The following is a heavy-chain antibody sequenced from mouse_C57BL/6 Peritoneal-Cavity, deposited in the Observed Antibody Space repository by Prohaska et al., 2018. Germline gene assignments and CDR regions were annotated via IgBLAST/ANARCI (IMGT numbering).Heavy chain of an antibody. V-gene: IGHV11-2*01. J-gene: IGHJ1*03. CDR3: MRYGNYWYFDV. CDR2: INSDGSAI. CDR1: GFTFSGFW. Sequence: EVQLLETGGGLVQPGGSRGLSCEGSGFTFSGFWMSWVRQTPGKTLEWIGDINSDGSAINYAPSIKDRFTIFIDNDNSTLYLQMSNVRSEDTATYFCMRYGNYWYFDVWGTGTTVTVSS. D-gene: IGHD2-1*01.